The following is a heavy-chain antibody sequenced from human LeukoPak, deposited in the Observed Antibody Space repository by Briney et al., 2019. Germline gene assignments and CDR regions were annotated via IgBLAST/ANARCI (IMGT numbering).Heavy chain of an antibody. Sequence: GGSLRLSCAASGFTFSGHSMTWVRQAPGKGLEWVAVILADGRDKYYIDSVRGRFTISRDNSKTTVFLQMNSLEVEDTAVYYCATPLTSKWSSSWYSGHFDYWGQGALVTVPS. V-gene: IGHV3-30*04. D-gene: IGHD6-13*01. CDR1: GFTFSGHS. CDR2: ILADGRDK. J-gene: IGHJ4*02. CDR3: ATPLTSKWSSSWYSGHFDY.